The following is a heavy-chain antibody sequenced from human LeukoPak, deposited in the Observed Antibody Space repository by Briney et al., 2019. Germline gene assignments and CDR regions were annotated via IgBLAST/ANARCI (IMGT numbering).Heavy chain of an antibody. CDR3: ARVGAVAGSSFKPY. J-gene: IGHJ4*02. D-gene: IGHD6-19*01. Sequence: ASVKVSCKASGYTFTSYGISWVRQAPGQGLEWMGWISAYNGNTNYAQKLQGRVTMTTDTSTSTAYMELRSLRSDDTAVYYCARVGAVAGSSFKPYWGQGTLVTVSS. V-gene: IGHV1-18*01. CDR2: ISAYNGNT. CDR1: GYTFTSYG.